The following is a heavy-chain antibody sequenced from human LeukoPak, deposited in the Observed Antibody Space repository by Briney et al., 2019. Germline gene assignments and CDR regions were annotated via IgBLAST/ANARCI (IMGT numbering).Heavy chain of an antibody. CDR2: IYWNDDK. CDR3: AHRENYYTSGSFDY. CDR1: GFSLRTNAVG. Sequence: SGPTLVKPPQTLTLTCTFSGFSLRTNAVGVGWIRQPPGKALEWLALIYWNDDKRYSPSLKTRLTITKDTSNNKVVLTMTNMDPVDTATYYCAHRENYYTSGSFDYWGQGTLVTVSS. J-gene: IGHJ4*02. D-gene: IGHD3-10*01. V-gene: IGHV2-5*01.